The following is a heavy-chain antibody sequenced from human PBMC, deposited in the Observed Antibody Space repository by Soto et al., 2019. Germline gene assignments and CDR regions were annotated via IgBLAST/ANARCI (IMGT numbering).Heavy chain of an antibody. J-gene: IGHJ5*01. V-gene: IGHV3-23*01. Sequence: EVQLLESGGGLVQPGGSLRLSCAASGFTFSNYPMSWVRQAPGKGLEWVSGISGSGETPYYADSVKGRFTISRDNYQNMFELEMNSLRGEETGVFYFAEDPRNTIGRGGLRAFYSWGPGNPVTVSS. CDR1: GFTFSNYP. CDR3: AEDPRNTIGRGGLRAFYS. D-gene: IGHD3-10*01. CDR2: ISGSGETP.